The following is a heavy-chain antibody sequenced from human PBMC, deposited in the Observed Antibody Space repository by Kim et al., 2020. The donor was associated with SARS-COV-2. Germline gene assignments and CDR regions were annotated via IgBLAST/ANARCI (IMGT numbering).Heavy chain of an antibody. D-gene: IGHD2-2*01. Sequence: SETLSLTCTVSGGSISSGRYYWSWIRQHPGKGLEWIGYIYYSGSTYYNPSLKSRVTISVDTSKNQFSLKLSSVTAADTAVYYCARAKEERYCSSTSCYAIKYYFDYWGQGTLVTVSS. CDR1: GGSISSGRYY. CDR2: IYYSGST. V-gene: IGHV4-31*03. CDR3: ARAKEERYCSSTSCYAIKYYFDY. J-gene: IGHJ4*02.